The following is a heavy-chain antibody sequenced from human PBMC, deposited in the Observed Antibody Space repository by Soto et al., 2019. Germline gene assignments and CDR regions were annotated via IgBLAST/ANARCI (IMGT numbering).Heavy chain of an antibody. CDR2: IVVGSGNT. D-gene: IGHD1-26*01. CDR3: AADGGSYFYYYYGMDV. Sequence: SVKVSCKASGFTFTSSAVQWVRQARGQRPEWIGWIVVGSGNTNYAQKFQERVTITRDMSTSTAYMELSSLRSEDTAVYYCAADGGSYFYYYYGMDVWGQGTKVTVSS. J-gene: IGHJ6*02. V-gene: IGHV1-58*01. CDR1: GFTFTSSA.